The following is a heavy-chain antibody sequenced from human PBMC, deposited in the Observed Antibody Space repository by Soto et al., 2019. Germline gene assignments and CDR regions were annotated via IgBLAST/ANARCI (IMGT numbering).Heavy chain of an antibody. CDR2: IYYSGST. Sequence: PSETLSLTCTVSGGSISSGGYYWSWIRQHPGKGLEWIGYIYYSGSTYYNPSLKSRVTISVDTSKNQFSLKLSSVTAADTAVYYCARDRDSSGYSPFDYWGQGTLVTVSS. CDR3: ARDRDSSGYSPFDY. V-gene: IGHV4-31*03. J-gene: IGHJ4*02. D-gene: IGHD3-22*01. CDR1: GGSISSGGYY.